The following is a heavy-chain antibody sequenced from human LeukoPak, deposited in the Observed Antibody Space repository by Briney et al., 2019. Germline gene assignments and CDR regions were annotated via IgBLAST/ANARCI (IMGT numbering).Heavy chain of an antibody. Sequence: AXVKVSCKVSGYTFTRYGISWVRQAPGQGLEWMGWISAYKGNTNYAQKLQGRVTMTTDTSTSTAYMELRSLRSDDTAVYYCARDPRPYGTVDYWGQGTLATVS. J-gene: IGHJ4*02. D-gene: IGHD3-10*01. CDR3: ARDPRPYGTVDY. CDR2: ISAYKGNT. CDR1: GYTFTRYG. V-gene: IGHV1-18*01.